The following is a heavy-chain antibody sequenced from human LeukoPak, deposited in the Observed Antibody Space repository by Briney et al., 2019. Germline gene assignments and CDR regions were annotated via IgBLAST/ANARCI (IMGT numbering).Heavy chain of an antibody. J-gene: IGHJ5*02. CDR3: ARGKSYFVFRGVILGGNWFDP. CDR2: IDYTGNT. CDR1: GGSISTYY. Sequence: PSETLSLTCTVSGGSISTYYWSWIRQPPGKGLEWIGYIDYTGNTNYSPSLKNRVTMSIDTSKIQFSLNLSSVTAADTAVYYCARGKSYFVFRGVILGGNWFDPWGQGTLVTVSS. V-gene: IGHV4-59*01. D-gene: IGHD3-10*01.